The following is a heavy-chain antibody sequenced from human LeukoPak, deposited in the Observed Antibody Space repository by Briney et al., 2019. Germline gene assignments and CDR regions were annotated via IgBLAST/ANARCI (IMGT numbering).Heavy chain of an antibody. CDR2: IYYSGST. V-gene: IGHV4-39*01. Sequence: SETLSLTCTVSGGSISSSNYYWGWIRQPPGKGLEWIGSIYYSGSTYYNPSLKSRVTISVDTSKNQFSLKLSSVTAADTAVYYCARHRITMVRGVTLSTRSNWFDPWGQGTLVTVSS. CDR3: ARHRITMVRGVTLSTRSNWFDP. CDR1: GGSISSSNYY. D-gene: IGHD3-10*01. J-gene: IGHJ5*02.